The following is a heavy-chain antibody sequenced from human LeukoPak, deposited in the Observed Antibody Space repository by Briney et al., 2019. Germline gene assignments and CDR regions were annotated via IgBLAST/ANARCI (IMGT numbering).Heavy chain of an antibody. Sequence: PGGSLRLSCAASGFTVSSYWVSWVRQAPGEGLEWVACIHQNGGTEYYVDSVKGRFAISRDNTKNSLYLQMNSLTIEDTAVYYCARDLSSRDAYWGQGTLVTVSS. CDR1: GFTVSSYW. J-gene: IGHJ4*02. CDR3: ARDLSSRDAY. CDR2: IHQNGGTE. D-gene: IGHD6-13*01. V-gene: IGHV3-7*03.